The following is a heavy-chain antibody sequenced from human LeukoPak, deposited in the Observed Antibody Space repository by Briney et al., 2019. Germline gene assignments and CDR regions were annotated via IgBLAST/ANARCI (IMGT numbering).Heavy chain of an antibody. CDR1: GFTFSSYW. Sequence: PGGSLRLSCAASGFTFSSYWMIWVRQAPGKGLEWVGNIKQDGSEKRYADSVRGRFSISRDNAQTSLYLQMNSLRAEDTAVYYCARASDPWLQLTWDQGTLVTVSS. V-gene: IGHV3-7*05. D-gene: IGHD5-24*01. CDR2: IKQDGSEK. CDR3: ARASDPWLQLT. J-gene: IGHJ5*02.